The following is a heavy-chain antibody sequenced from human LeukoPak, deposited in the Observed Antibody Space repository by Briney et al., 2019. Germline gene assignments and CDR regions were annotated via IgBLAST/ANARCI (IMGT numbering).Heavy chain of an antibody. CDR3: ARDSSRSHYYYSSGYYFNNWFDP. D-gene: IGHD3-22*01. Sequence: ASVKVSCKASGYTSTGYYMHWVRQAPGQGLEWMGWINPNSGGTNYAQRFQGRVTMTRDTSISTAYMELSRLRSDDTAVYYCARDSSRSHYYYSSGYYFNNWFDPWGQGTLVTVSS. CDR1: GYTSTGYY. J-gene: IGHJ5*02. CDR2: INPNSGGT. V-gene: IGHV1-2*02.